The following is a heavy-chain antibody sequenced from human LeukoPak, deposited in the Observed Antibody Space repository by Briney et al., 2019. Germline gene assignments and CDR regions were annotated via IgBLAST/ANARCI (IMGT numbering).Heavy chain of an antibody. CDR2: IDSGGTSR. Sequence: GGSLRLSCVASGFTFSTYSINWVRQAPGKGLEWVSYIDSGGTSRYYADSARGRFTISRDNAEDSLYLQMNSLRAEDTAVYFCARASYDNSGYYFFDYWGQGTLVTVSS. D-gene: IGHD3-22*01. V-gene: IGHV3-21*06. J-gene: IGHJ4*02. CDR3: ARASYDNSGYYFFDY. CDR1: GFTFSTYS.